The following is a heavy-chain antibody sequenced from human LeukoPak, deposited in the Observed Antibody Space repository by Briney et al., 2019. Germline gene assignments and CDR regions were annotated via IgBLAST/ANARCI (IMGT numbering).Heavy chain of an antibody. J-gene: IGHJ3*02. CDR2: ISWNRGSI. CDR1: GFTFDDYA. V-gene: IGHV3-9*01. D-gene: IGHD6-13*01. CDR3: ARPFSTLGIAAAGRDDAFDI. Sequence: TGGSLRLSCAASGFTFDDYAMHWVRQAPGKGVEWGSGISWNRGSIRYADSVKGRFTISRDNAKNSLYLQMNSLRAEDTALYYCARPFSTLGIAAAGRDDAFDIWGQGTMVTVSS.